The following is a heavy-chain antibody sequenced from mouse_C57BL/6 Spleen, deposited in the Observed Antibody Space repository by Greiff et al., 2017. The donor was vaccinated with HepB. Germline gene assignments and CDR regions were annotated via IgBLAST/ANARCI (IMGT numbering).Heavy chain of an antibody. CDR1: GFTFSDAW. J-gene: IGHJ2*01. V-gene: IGHV6-6*01. D-gene: IGHD2-3*01. Sequence: EVKLMESGGGLVQPGGSMKLSCAASGFTFSDAWMDWVRQSPEKGLEWVAEIRNKANNLATYYAESVKGRFTISRDDSKSSVYLQMNSLRAEDTGIYYCTLRWLLRNLYFDYWGQGTTLTVSS. CDR2: IRNKANNLAT. CDR3: TLRWLLRNLYFDY.